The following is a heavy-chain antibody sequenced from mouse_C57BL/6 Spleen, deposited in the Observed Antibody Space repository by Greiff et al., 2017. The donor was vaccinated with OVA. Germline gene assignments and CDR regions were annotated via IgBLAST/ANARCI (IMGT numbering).Heavy chain of an antibody. CDR3: AKGLTLGLDY. Sequence: EVKLVESGGGLVQPGGSLKLSCAASGFTFSSYAMSWVRQTPEKRLEWVATISDGGSYTYYPDNVKGRFTISSNNAKNNLYLQMSHLKAEDTAMYYCAKGLTLGLDYWGKGTTLTVSS. CDR1: GFTFSSYA. V-gene: IGHV5-4*03. CDR2: ISDGGSYT. J-gene: IGHJ2*01. D-gene: IGHD2-13*01.